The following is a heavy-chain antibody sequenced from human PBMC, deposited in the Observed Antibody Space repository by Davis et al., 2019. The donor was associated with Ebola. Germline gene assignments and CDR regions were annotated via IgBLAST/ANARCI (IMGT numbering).Heavy chain of an antibody. J-gene: IGHJ6*02. V-gene: IGHV1-69*13. CDR3: ARNIHLYGDYYYGMDV. CDR1: GGTFSSYA. Sequence: SVKVSCKASGGTFSSYAISWVRQAPGQGLEWMGGIIPIFGTANYAQKFQGRVTITADESTSTAYMELSSLRSEDTAVYYCARNIHLYGDYYYGMDVWGQGTTVTVSS. D-gene: IGHD4-17*01. CDR2: IIPIFGTA.